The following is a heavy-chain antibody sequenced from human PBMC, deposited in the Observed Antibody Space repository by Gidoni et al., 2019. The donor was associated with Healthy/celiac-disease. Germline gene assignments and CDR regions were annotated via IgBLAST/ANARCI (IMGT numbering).Heavy chain of an antibody. CDR1: GLTFSAYY. CDR3: ARDRLVTTVY. Sequence: QVQPVESGGGLVKPGGDLRIYWAASGLTFSAYYMSWIRQAPGKGLELVSYISSSGSTIYYADSVKCLFTISRDNAKTSLYLQMHSLRAEDTAVYYCARDRLVTTVYWGQGTLVTVSS. CDR2: ISSSGSTI. V-gene: IGHV3-11*01. J-gene: IGHJ4*02. D-gene: IGHD4-17*01.